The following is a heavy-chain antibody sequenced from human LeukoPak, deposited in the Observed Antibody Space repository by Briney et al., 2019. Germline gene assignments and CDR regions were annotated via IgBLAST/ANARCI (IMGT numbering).Heavy chain of an antibody. CDR3: AKANSSSWYGDWFDP. J-gene: IGHJ5*02. Sequence: GGSLRLSCAASGFTFDDYAMHWVRQAPGKGLEWVSGISWNRGSIGYADSVKGRFTISRDNAKNSLYLQMNSLRAEDTALYYCAKANSSSWYGDWFDPWGQGTLVTVSS. CDR2: ISWNRGSI. D-gene: IGHD6-13*01. V-gene: IGHV3-9*01. CDR1: GFTFDDYA.